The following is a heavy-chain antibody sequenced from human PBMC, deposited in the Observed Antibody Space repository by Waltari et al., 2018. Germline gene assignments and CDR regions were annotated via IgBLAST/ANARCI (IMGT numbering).Heavy chain of an antibody. D-gene: IGHD4-17*01. CDR2: ISKDGIYK. CDR3: ARNPYGDYYFDS. CDR1: GFTFSDCA. Sequence: QVQLVESGGGVVQPGTSLRLSCAASGFTFSDCAVHWFRQAPGKGLEWVSIISKDGIYKYYADAVKGRFTISRDNSKNTLYLHMNSLRVEDTAVYYCARNPYGDYYFDSWGQGTLVTVSS. V-gene: IGHV3-30*01. J-gene: IGHJ4*02.